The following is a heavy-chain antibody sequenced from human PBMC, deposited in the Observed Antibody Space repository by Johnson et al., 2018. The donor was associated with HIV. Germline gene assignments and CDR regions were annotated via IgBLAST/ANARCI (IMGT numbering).Heavy chain of an antibody. CDR2: ISSNGGST. V-gene: IGHV3-64*01. J-gene: IGHJ3*02. CDR1: GFTFSSYA. D-gene: IGHD4/OR15-4a*01. CDR3: ARAGWANGAFVI. Sequence: VQLVESGGGLVQPGGSLRLSCAASGFTFSSYAMHWVRQAPGKGLEYVSAISSNGGSTYYANSVKGRFTISRDNSKNTLYLQMGSLRAEDMAVYYCARAGWANGAFVIWGQGTMVTVSS.